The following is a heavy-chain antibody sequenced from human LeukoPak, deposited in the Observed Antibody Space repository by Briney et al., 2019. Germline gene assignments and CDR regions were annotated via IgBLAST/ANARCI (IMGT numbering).Heavy chain of an antibody. CDR1: GYTLTRYG. CDR2: ISVYNGDT. D-gene: IGHD6-13*01. CDR3: ARVRGQLVPFDY. Sequence: ASVKVSCKASGYTLTRYGISWVRQSPGQGLEWMGWISVYNGDTYYAQKFQGRVTMTTDTSTSTAYMELRSLRSDDTAVYYCARVRGQLVPFDYWGQGTLVTVSS. V-gene: IGHV1-18*01. J-gene: IGHJ4*02.